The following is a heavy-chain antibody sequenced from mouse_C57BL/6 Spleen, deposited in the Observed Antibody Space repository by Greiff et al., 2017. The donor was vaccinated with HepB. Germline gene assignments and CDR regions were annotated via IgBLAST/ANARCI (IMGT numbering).Heavy chain of an antibody. CDR1: GYTFTSYW. CDR2: IDPSDSYT. J-gene: IGHJ3*01. CDR3: AREGGAAWFAY. D-gene: IGHD1-1*02. Sequence: VQLQQPGAELVKPGASVKLSCKASGYTFTSYWMQWVKQRPGQGLEWIGEIDPSDSYTNYNQKFKGKATLTVDTSSSTAYMQLSSLTSEDSAVYYCAREGGAAWFAYWGQGTLVTVSA. V-gene: IGHV1-50*01.